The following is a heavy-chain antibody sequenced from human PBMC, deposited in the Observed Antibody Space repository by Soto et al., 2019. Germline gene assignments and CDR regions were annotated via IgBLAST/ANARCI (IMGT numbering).Heavy chain of an antibody. V-gene: IGHV3-30-3*01. CDR2: ISYDGSNT. J-gene: IGHJ6*02. D-gene: IGHD3-10*02. CDR1: GFTFSRFS. CDR3: ARDHGMFLSYYYYGMDV. Sequence: QVQLVESGGGVVQHGRSLTLSCEASGFTFSRFSMHWVRQAPGKGLAWVAVISYDGSNTHYAESVKGRFNISRDDSKNTVYMQMNNLRGEDSAVYYCARDHGMFLSYYYYGMDVWGQGTTVTVSS.